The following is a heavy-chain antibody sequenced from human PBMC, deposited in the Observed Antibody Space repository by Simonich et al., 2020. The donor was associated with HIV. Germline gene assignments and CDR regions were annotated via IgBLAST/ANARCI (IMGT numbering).Heavy chain of an antibody. Sequence: QVQLQESGPGLVKPSETLSLTCAVSGYSISSGYYWDWIRQTPGKGLEWIGTIYHSGDTYYNPSLKRRVTISVDTSKNQFSLKLSSVTAADTAVYYCARHHELGMGWFDPWGQGTLVTVSS. D-gene: IGHD7-27*01. J-gene: IGHJ5*02. CDR3: ARHHELGMGWFDP. V-gene: IGHV4-38-2*01. CDR1: GYSISSGYY. CDR2: IYHSGDT.